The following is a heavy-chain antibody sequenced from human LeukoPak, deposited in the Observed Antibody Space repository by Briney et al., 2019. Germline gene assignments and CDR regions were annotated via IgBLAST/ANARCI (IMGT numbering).Heavy chain of an antibody. Sequence: GGSLRLSCAASGFTFSDYNMRWIRQAPGKGLEWVSSISRSGSTKYYADSVKGRFTISRDNSKNTLYLQMNSLRAEDTAVYFCARRSGVAVAGAFDYWGQGTLVTVSS. J-gene: IGHJ4*02. CDR3: ARRSGVAVAGAFDY. CDR2: ISRSGSTK. V-gene: IGHV3-11*01. CDR1: GFTFSDYN. D-gene: IGHD6-19*01.